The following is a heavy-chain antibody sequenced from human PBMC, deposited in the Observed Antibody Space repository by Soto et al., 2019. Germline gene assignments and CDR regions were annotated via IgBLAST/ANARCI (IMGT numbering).Heavy chain of an antibody. Sequence: EVQLVESGGGLVQPGGSLRLSCAASRFTFSTYWMTWVRLTPGKGLEWVANIHQDGNEKYYMDSVKGRFTISRDNAKNSLYLQRPSLRAEDTAVYYWAGVNALDVWGQGTTVTVSS. CDR3: AGVNALDV. CDR1: RFTFSTYW. J-gene: IGHJ6*02. CDR2: IHQDGNEK. V-gene: IGHV3-7*01.